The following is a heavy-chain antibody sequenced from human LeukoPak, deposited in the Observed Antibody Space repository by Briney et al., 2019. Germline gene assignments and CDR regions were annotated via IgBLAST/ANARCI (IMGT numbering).Heavy chain of an antibody. J-gene: IGHJ4*02. CDR2: LQASGST. CDR1: PASITTFR. V-gene: IGHV4-4*07. D-gene: IGHD2-21*01. CDR3: ARARTSFWWGSGYPKNGKGDYFDS. Sequence: SETLSLTCTDSPASITTFRWTWIRQPVGKRLEWIGRLQASGSTDYNPSLKSRATILVDTSKNQFSLKLASVTVADTAMYYCARARTSFWWGSGYPKNGKGDYFDSWGPGILVTVS.